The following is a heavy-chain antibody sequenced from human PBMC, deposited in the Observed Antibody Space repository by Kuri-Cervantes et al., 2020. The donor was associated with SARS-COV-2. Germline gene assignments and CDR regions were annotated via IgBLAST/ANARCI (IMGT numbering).Heavy chain of an antibody. D-gene: IGHD4-11*01. Sequence: GGSLRLSCAASGFTFSGYAMSWVRQAPGKGLEWISGISDSGANTYYADSVKGRFTISRDNSKSTLYLQMNSLRAEDTAVYYCARVKMTIVTNYYYMDVWGKGTTVTVSS. CDR2: ISDSGANT. J-gene: IGHJ6*03. V-gene: IGHV3-23*01. CDR1: GFTFSGYA. CDR3: ARVKMTIVTNYYYMDV.